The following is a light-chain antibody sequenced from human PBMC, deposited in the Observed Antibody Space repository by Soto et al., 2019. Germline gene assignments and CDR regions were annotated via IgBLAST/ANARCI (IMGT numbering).Light chain of an antibody. Sequence: EVVLTQSPATLSLSPGDRASLSCKASQSVHNFFAWYQQKPGQAPRLLIYGASNRAAGIPARFSGSGSGTDFTLTINSLEPEDFAIYYCQQRSNWPPITFGQGTRLESK. CDR1: QSVHNF. J-gene: IGKJ5*01. V-gene: IGKV3-11*01. CDR3: QQRSNWPPIT. CDR2: GAS.